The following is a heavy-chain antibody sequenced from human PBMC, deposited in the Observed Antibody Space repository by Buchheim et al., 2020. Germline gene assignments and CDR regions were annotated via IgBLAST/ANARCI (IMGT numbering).Heavy chain of an antibody. J-gene: IGHJ4*02. Sequence: QVQLQESGSRLVKPSNTLSLTCTVSGGSFRSSGSFWAWIRQTPGKGLVWIGSTFYGGYTYYKPSLKSRVTISVDSYRNRFSLSLDSATAADTAVYYCAKARGAAAASSFDYWGQG. CDR3: AKARGAAAASSFDY. D-gene: IGHD2-15*01. CDR1: GGSFRSSGSF. V-gene: IGHV4-39*07. CDR2: TFYGGYT.